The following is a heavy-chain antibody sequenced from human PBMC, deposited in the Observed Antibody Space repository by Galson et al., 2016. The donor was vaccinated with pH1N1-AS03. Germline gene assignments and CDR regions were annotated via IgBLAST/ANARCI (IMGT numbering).Heavy chain of an antibody. Sequence: ETLSLTCIVADDSIRSSLYYWGWIRQSTGKGLEWIGSMDHSGSSYYNPSLQSRVTMSVDLSKRHFSLKLTSVTAVDTGVYYCARQGDTSMVTDYHYYHMDVWAKGPRSPSP. CDR2: MDHSGSS. V-gene: IGHV4-39*01. D-gene: IGHD5-18*01. CDR1: DDSIRSSLYY. CDR3: ARQGDTSMVTDYHYYHMDV. J-gene: IGHJ6*03.